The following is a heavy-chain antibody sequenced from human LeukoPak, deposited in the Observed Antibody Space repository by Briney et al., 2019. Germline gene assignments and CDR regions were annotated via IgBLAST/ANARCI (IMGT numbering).Heavy chain of an antibody. CDR1: GGSISSGDYY. J-gene: IGHJ5*02. CDR2: IYYSGST. Sequence: SETLSPTCTVSGGSISSGDYYWSWIRQPPGKGLEWIGYIYYSGSTYYNPSLKSRVTISVDTSKNQFSLKLSSVTAADTAVYYCASTIVVDLGFDPWGQGTLVTVSS. D-gene: IGHD2-2*01. V-gene: IGHV4-30-4*01. CDR3: ASTIVVDLGFDP.